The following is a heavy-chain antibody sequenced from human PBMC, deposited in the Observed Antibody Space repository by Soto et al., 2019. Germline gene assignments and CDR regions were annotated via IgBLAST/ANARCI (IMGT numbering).Heavy chain of an antibody. D-gene: IGHD5-12*01. CDR2: IRTKANTYAT. CDR1: GFTFSGSG. Sequence: VQLVESGGGLVQPGGSLKVSCAASGFTFSGSGMHWVRQASGKGLEWIGHIRTKANTYATAYAASVKGRFTISRDDSRRTAYLLMNSLKTEDTAVYYCATSNGYDSYYFDSWGRGILVTVSS. CDR3: ATSNGYDSYYFDS. V-gene: IGHV3-73*01. J-gene: IGHJ4*02.